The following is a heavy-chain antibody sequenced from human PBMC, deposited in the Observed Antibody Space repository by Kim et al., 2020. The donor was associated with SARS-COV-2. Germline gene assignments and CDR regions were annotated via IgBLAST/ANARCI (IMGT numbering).Heavy chain of an antibody. CDR3: AKEVVGDGYIFEWYFEL. Sequence: GGSLRLSCTGSGLIFSKYAMSWVRQAPGKGLQWLAAISGSGGTTYYADSVKGRFTISRDNSNNPLFLQTNSLRADDSAVYYCAKEVVGDGYIFEWYFELWRRSTLVTVSS. D-gene: IGHD1-26*01. V-gene: IGHV3-23*01. CDR1: GLIFSKYA. J-gene: IGHJ2*01. CDR2: ISGSGGTT.